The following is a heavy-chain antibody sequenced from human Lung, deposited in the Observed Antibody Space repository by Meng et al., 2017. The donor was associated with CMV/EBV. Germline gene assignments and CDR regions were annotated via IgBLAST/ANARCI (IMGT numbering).Heavy chain of an antibody. J-gene: IGHJ6*02. CDR3: TTVLGTSYPYGMDV. CDR2: IKSKTDGGTT. CDR1: GFTFSNAW. V-gene: IGHV3-15*01. Sequence: GESXKISCAASGFTFSNAWMSWVRQAPGKGLEWVGRIKSKTDGGTTDYAAPVKGRFTISRDDSKNTLYLQMNSLKTEDTAVYYCTTVLGTSYPYGMDVWCQGTTVTVSS. D-gene: IGHD1-26*01.